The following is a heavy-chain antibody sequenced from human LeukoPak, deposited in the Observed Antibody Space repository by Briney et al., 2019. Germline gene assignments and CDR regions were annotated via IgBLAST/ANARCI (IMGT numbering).Heavy chain of an antibody. CDR3: ARLRPLSQLDY. V-gene: IGHV3-7*01. CDR1: GFIFSTIW. J-gene: IGHJ4*02. CDR2: IKEDGSEK. D-gene: IGHD5-12*01. Sequence: GGSLRLSCAASGFIFSTIWMSWVRQAPGKGLEWVASIKEDGSEKYYVDSVKGRFTFSRDNAKNSLYLQMNSLRAEDTAVYYCARLRPLSQLDYWGQGTLVAVSS.